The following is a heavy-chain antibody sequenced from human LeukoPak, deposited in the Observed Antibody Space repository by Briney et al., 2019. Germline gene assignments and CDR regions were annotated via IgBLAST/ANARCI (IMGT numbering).Heavy chain of an antibody. CDR1: GFTFSNYA. CDR2: ISGRGGST. V-gene: IGHV3-23*01. D-gene: IGHD4-23*01. J-gene: IGHJ4*02. Sequence: GGSLRLSCAASGFTFSNYAMSWVRQAPGKGLEWVSGISGRGGSTYYADSVKGRFTISRDNSKNTLYLQMNSLRAEDTAVYYCARRAGGYSHPYDYWGQGILVTVSS. CDR3: ARRAGGYSHPYDY.